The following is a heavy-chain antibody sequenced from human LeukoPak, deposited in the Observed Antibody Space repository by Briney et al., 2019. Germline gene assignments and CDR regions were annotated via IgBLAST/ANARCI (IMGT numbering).Heavy chain of an antibody. J-gene: IGHJ4*02. CDR1: GGSFSDYY. CDR3: ATRSDYGDGY. D-gene: IGHD4-17*01. CDR2: IEHSGST. V-gene: IGHV4-34*01. Sequence: PSETLSLTCAVYGGSFSDYYWNWIRQPPGKGLEWIGEIEHSGSTKYNPSLKSRVTISVDTSKNQFSLKLSSVTAADTAVYYCATRSDYGDGYWGQGTLVTVSS.